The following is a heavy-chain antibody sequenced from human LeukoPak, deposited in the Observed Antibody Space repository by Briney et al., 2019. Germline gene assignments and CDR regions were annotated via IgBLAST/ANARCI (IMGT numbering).Heavy chain of an antibody. J-gene: IGHJ4*02. CDR2: ISSNGDNT. CDR1: GFTFSTYV. V-gene: IGHV3-64D*06. Sequence: PGGSLRLSCSVSGFTFSTYVMHWVRQAPGKGLEYVSAISSNGDNTYYADSVKGRFTISRDNSKNTLYLQMSSLRADDTAVYYCVRGTDYWGQGTLVTASS. CDR3: VRGTDY.